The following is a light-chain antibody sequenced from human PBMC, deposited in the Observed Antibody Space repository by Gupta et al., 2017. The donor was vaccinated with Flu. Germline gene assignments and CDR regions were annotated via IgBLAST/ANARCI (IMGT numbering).Light chain of an antibody. CDR3: MQVIKPPQK. V-gene: IGKV2-28*01. CDR2: LGS. CDR1: QSLLHINGYNH. Sequence: DIVMTQSPLSLPATPGEPASISCRSSQSLLHINGYNHLDWYLQKPGQSPQLLIYLGSNRASGVPDRLSGSGSGTDFTLKISRGEAEDVGVYYGMQVIKPPQKLGKGTKVKIK. J-gene: IGKJ1*01.